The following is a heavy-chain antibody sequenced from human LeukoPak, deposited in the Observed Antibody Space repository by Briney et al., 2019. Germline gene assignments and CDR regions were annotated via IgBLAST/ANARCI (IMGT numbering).Heavy chain of an antibody. D-gene: IGHD3/OR15-3a*01. Sequence: GGSLILSCAASGFTFSSYKMNLVRQAPGKVLEWVSYISSSGSTIYYSDSGKGRFTISTDNAKNSLYLEMSSLRAEDTAVYYCARGGARTGQPAHVGYWGQANLVTVSS. J-gene: IGHJ4*02. CDR2: ISSSGSTI. V-gene: IGHV3-48*03. CDR3: ARGGARTGQPAHVGY. CDR1: GFTFSSYK.